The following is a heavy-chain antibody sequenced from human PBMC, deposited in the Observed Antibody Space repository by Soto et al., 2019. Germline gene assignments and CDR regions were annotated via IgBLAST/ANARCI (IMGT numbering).Heavy chain of an antibody. CDR2: IYHSGST. CDR3: ARGGVDYYDSSGYYFSPYYFDY. CDR1: GGSISSGGYS. Sequence: QLQLQESGSGLVKPSQTLSLTCAVSGGSISSGGYSWSWIRQPPGKGLEWIGYIYHSGSTYYNPSLKSRVTISVDWSKNQFSLKLSYVTAADTAGYYCARGGVDYYDSSGYYFSPYYFDYWGQGTLVTVSS. J-gene: IGHJ4*02. D-gene: IGHD3-22*01. V-gene: IGHV4-30-2*01.